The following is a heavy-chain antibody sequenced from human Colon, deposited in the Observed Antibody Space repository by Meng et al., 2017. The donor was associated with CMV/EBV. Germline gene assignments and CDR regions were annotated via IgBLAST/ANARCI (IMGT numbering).Heavy chain of an antibody. V-gene: IGHV4-61*01. CDR2: IYYSGST. Sequence: SETLSLTCTVSGGSVSSGSYYWSWIRQPPGKGLEWIGYIYYSGSTNYNPSLKSRVTISVDTSKNQFSLKLSSVTAADTAVYYCAKGSEYFDFWSSSDWGQGTLVTVSS. CDR3: AKGSEYFDFWSSSD. CDR1: GGSVSSGSYY. D-gene: IGHD3-3*01. J-gene: IGHJ4*02.